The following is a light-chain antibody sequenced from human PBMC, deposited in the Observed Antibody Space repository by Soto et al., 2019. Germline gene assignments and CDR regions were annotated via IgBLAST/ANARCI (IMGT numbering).Light chain of an antibody. Sequence: DIQMTQSPSSLSASVGDRVTIACQASQDISKYLNWYQFRPGQAPKLLIYDASNLQTGVPSRFRGSGSRTHFTLTITSLQPEDVATYYCQQYDNLLAITFGGGTKVQIK. V-gene: IGKV1-33*01. CDR2: DAS. CDR1: QDISKY. CDR3: QQYDNLLAIT. J-gene: IGKJ4*01.